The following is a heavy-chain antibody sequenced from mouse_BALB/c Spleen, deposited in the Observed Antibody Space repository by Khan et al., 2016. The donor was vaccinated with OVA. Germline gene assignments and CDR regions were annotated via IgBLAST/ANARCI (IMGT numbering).Heavy chain of an antibody. CDR2: IWGGGSK. V-gene: IGHV2-6-5*01. CDR1: GFSLTDYA. CDR3: AKDPPYCAMDY. Sequence: QIQLVQSGPGLVAPSQSLSITCTVSGFSLTDYAVSWIRQPPGKGLEWLGVIWGGGSKYYNSALKSRLSIIKDNSKSQVFLKMNSLQTDDTAMYYCAKDPPYCAMDYWGQGTSVTVSA. J-gene: IGHJ4*01.